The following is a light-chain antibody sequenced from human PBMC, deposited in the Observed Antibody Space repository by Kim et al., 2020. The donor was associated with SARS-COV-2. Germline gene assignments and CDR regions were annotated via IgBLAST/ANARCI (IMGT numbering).Light chain of an antibody. CDR2: KAS. CDR3: QQYKSHPWT. CDR1: QSISSW. Sequence: DIQMTQSPSTLSASVGDRVTITCRASQSISSWLAWYQQKPGKAPKLLIYKASSLESGVPSRFSGSGSGTEFTLTISSLQPDDFATYYCQQYKSHPWTFGQGTKVDIK. V-gene: IGKV1-5*03. J-gene: IGKJ1*01.